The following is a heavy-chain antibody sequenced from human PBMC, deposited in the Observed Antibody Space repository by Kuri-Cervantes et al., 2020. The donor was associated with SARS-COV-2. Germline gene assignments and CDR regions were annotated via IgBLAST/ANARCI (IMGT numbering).Heavy chain of an antibody. CDR1: GSAFSDYS. J-gene: IGHJ5*02. CDR2: ISGHSRYI. CDR3: AFPQGRGS. V-gene: IGHV3-21*01. Sequence: GESLKISCAASGSAFSDYSMLWFRQAPGKGLEWVSSISGHSRYIYYRDSVKGRFTISRDNARKSLFQQMNSLRVEDTGIYYCAFPQGRGSWGPGTRVTVSS. D-gene: IGHD3-10*01.